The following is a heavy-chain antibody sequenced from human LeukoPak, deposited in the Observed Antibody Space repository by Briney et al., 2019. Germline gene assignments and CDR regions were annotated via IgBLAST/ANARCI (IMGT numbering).Heavy chain of an antibody. Sequence: ASVKVSCKTSGYTFIAYYVHWVRQAPGQGLEWMGWIDPNTGDTTYAQQFQGRVTMTRDTSLSTVYMELSSLRSDDTAVCYCARVVFDGSISRRFDSWGQGTQVAVFS. CDR1: GYTFIAYY. V-gene: IGHV1-2*02. CDR2: IDPNTGDT. CDR3: ARVVFDGSISRRFDS. D-gene: IGHD3-3*02. J-gene: IGHJ4*02.